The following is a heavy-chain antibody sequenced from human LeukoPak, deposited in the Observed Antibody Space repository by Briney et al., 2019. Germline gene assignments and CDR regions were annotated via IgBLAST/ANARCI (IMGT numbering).Heavy chain of an antibody. CDR3: ARDSEAWGATKFFDH. V-gene: IGHV3-21*04. D-gene: IGHD1-26*01. J-gene: IGHJ4*02. Sequence: GGSLRLSCAASGFTFSNYNMNWFRQAPGKGLEWVSSISGTSTYIYYADSVKGRFTISRDNAKNSLYLQMNSLRVEDTAVYYCARDSEAWGATKFFDHWGQGTVVTVSS. CDR2: ISGTSTYI. CDR1: GFTFSNYN.